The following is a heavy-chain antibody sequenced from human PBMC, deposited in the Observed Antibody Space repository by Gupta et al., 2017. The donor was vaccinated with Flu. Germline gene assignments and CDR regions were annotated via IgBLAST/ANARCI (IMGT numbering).Heavy chain of an antibody. CDR2: IHGDGSTT. CDR1: GFPFSDYW. J-gene: IGHJ4*02. V-gene: IGHV3-74*01. CDR3: TRGRASSAYYYFDY. D-gene: IGHD3-22*01. Sequence: EVHLVESGGGLVQPGGSLRLSCAVSGFPFSDYWMHWVRQGPGKGLVWVSRIHGDGSTTNYADSVKGRFTISRDNAKNTLYLQMSSLRVEDTAVYYCTRGRASSAYYYFDYWGQGTLVTVSS.